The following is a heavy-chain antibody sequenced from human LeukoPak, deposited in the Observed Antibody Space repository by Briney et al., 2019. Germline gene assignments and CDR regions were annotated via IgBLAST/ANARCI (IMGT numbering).Heavy chain of an antibody. CDR1: GFTFSTYS. CDR2: ISSSSSAI. Sequence: PGGSLRLSCAASGFTFSTYSMNWVRQAPGKGLEWVSYISSSSSAIYYADSVKGRFTVSRDNAKNSLYLQMNSLRDEDTGVYYCARGRDYWGRGTLVTVSS. J-gene: IGHJ4*02. CDR3: ARGRDY. V-gene: IGHV3-48*02.